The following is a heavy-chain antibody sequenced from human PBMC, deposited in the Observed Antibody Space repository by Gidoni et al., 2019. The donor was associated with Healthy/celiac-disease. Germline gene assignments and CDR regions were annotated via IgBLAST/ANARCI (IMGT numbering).Heavy chain of an antibody. V-gene: IGHV3-30-3*01. CDR2: ISYDGSNK. Sequence: QVQPVESGGGVVQPGRSLRLSWAAAGFTFSSYAMHWVRQAPGKGLGWVAVISYDGSNKYYADSVKGRFTISRDNSKNTLYLQMNSLRAEDTAVYYCAREDGMDVWGQGTTVTVSS. J-gene: IGHJ6*02. CDR1: GFTFSSYA. CDR3: AREDGMDV.